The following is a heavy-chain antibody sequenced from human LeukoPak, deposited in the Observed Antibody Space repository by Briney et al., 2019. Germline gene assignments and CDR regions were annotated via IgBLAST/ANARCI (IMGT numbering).Heavy chain of an antibody. V-gene: IGHV1-69*05. J-gene: IGHJ4*02. CDR2: IIPIFGTA. Sequence: GASVKVSCKASGGTFSSYAISWVRQAPGQGLEWMGRIIPIFGTANYAQKFQGRVTITTDESTSTAYMELSSLRSEDTAVYYCARDDRYSYGFDYWGQGTPVTVSS. CDR3: ARDDRYSYGFDY. D-gene: IGHD5-18*01. CDR1: GGTFSSYA.